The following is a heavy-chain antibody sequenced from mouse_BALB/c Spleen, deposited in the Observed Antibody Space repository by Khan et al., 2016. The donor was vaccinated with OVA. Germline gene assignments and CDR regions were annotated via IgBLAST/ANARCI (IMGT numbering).Heavy chain of an antibody. V-gene: IGHV1-9*01. CDR2: ILPGTGST. CDR3: ASTTYYFDY. Sequence: VQLQESGAEVMKPGASVKISCKATGYTFSNYWIKWVKQRPGHGLEWIGEILPGTGSTNYNDKFKGKVTFTAETSSNTAYMQLNSLTSEDSACYYRASTTYYFDYWGQGTTLTVSS. J-gene: IGHJ2*01. CDR1: GYTFSNYW.